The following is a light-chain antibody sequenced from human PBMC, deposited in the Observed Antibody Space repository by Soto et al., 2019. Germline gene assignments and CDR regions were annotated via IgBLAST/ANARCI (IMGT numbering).Light chain of an antibody. CDR3: LLYYGGAQVL. CDR2: STS. CDR1: AGAVTSAYY. J-gene: IGLJ2*01. Sequence: QAVVTQEPSRTVSPGGTVTLTCASSAGAVTSAYYTNWLQQKPGQAPRALIYSTSEKHSWTPARFSGSLLGGKAALTLSASQPEDEADYSCLLYYGGAQVLFGGGTKLTVL. V-gene: IGLV7-43*01.